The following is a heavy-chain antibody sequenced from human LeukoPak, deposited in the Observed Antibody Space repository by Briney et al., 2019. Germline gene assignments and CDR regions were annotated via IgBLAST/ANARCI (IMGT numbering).Heavy chain of an antibody. CDR2: IDTVGSTT. D-gene: IGHD3-3*01. V-gene: IGHV3-74*03. J-gene: IGHJ5*02. CDR1: GFTFSAYW. CDR3: ARVRSGSDDWVDP. Sequence: GGSLRLSCAASGFTFSAYWMHWVRQAPGRGLVWVSRIDTVGSTTTYADSVKGRFTISRDNAKNTLHLQMSSLTADDTGVYYCARVRSGSDDWVDPWGQGTLVTVSS.